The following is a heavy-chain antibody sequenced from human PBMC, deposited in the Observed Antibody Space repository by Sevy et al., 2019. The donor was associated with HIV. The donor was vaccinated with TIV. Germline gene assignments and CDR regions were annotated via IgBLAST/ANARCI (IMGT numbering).Heavy chain of an antibody. CDR3: GRTSPRGGFDH. D-gene: IGHD3-16*01. CDR1: GYTFTNYY. Sequence: ASVKVSCKASGYTFTNYYMHWVRQAPEQGLEWMGIINPSDVSTVYAQKFQGRVTMTRDTSTSTVYMELSSLRSDDTAVYYCGRTSPRGGFDHWGQGALVTVSS. V-gene: IGHV1-46*03. J-gene: IGHJ4*02. CDR2: INPSDVST.